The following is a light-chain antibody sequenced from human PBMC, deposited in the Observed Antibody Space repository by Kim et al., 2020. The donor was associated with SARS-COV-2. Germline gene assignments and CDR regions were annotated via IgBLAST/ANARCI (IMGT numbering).Light chain of an antibody. J-gene: IGLJ2*01. CDR1: NIGSKN. V-gene: IGLV3-9*01. CDR2: RDS. Sequence: SYELTQPLSVSVALGQTARITCRGNNIGSKNVHWYQQKPGQAPVLVIYRDSNRPSGIPERFSGSNSGNTATLTISRAQAGDEADYYCQVWDSSPVVFGGG. CDR3: QVWDSSPVV.